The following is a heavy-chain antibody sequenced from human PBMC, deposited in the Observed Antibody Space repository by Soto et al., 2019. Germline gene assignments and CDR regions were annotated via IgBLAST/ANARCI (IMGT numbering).Heavy chain of an antibody. D-gene: IGHD1-1*01. CDR3: AGGRYGDY. V-gene: IGHV1-18*01. CDR1: GYGFTTYG. J-gene: IGHJ4*02. Sequence: QVHLVQSGAEVKKPGASVKVSCRGSGYGFTTYGITWVRKAPGQGLEWMAWISAHNGNTNYAQKLQGRVTVTRDTSTSTAYMELRSLRSDDTAVYYCAGGRYGDYCGQGALVTASS. CDR2: ISAHNGNT.